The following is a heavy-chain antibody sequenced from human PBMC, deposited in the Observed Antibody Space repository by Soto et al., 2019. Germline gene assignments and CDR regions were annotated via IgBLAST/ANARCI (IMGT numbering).Heavy chain of an antibody. J-gene: IGHJ3*02. V-gene: IGHV4-30-2*01. CDR1: GVSIIDGGYS. CDR3: ARAHGSGWGAFDI. CDR2: IYHSGST. D-gene: IGHD3-10*01. Sequence: PSQTLPLTCAVSGVSIIDGGYSWSWIRQPPGKGLEWIGYIYHSGSTYYNPSLKSRVTISVDRSKNQFSLKLSSVTAADTAVYYCARAHGSGWGAFDIWGQGTMVTGSS.